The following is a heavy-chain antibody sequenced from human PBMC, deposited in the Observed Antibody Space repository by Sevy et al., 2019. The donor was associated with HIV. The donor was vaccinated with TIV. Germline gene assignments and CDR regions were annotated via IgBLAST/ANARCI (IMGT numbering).Heavy chain of an antibody. D-gene: IGHD3-22*01. V-gene: IGHV3-48*03. CDR1: GFTFSSYE. J-gene: IGHJ6*02. CDR2: ISSSGSPI. Sequence: GGSLRLSCAASGFTFSSYEMNWVRQAPGKGLEWVSYISSSGSPIYYADSVKGRFTISRDNAKNSLYLQMISLRAEDTGVYYCARDLPGDSRMDVWGQGTTVTVSS. CDR3: ARDLPGDSRMDV.